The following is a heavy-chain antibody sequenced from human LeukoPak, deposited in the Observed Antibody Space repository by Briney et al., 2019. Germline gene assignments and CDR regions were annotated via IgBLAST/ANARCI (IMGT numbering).Heavy chain of an antibody. D-gene: IGHD2-15*01. CDR2: IYSGGST. Sequence: PGGSLRLSCAASGFTVSSNYMSWVRQAPGKGLEWVSVIYSGGSTYYADSAKGRFTISRDNSKNTLYLQMNSLRAEDTAVYYCARGAGVGYCSGGSCPLGDAFDIWGQGTMVTVSS. V-gene: IGHV3-53*01. J-gene: IGHJ3*02. CDR3: ARGAGVGYCSGGSCPLGDAFDI. CDR1: GFTVSSNY.